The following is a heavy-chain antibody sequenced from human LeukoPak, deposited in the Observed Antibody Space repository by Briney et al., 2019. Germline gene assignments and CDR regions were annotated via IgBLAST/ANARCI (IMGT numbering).Heavy chain of an antibody. CDR2: IYYSGSV. V-gene: IGHV4-31*03. D-gene: IGHD3-10*01. J-gene: IGHJ4*02. CDR3: ARGVYGSVKGGLDY. CDR1: THDYY. Sequence: SQTLSLTCTVSTHDYYLSWIRHHPGKGLGWIGYIYYSGSVYYNPSLKSRVTISIDTSNNQFSLQLNSVPAADTAVYYCARGVYGSVKGGLDYWGQGTLVTVSS.